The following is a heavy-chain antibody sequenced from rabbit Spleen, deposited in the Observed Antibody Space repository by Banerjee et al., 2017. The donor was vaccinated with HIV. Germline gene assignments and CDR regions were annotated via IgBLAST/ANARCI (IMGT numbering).Heavy chain of an antibody. CDR3: ARDLVAVIGWNFNL. D-gene: IGHD1-1*01. Sequence: QSLEESGGDLVKPGASLTLTCTASGFSFSSYYMNWVRQAPGKGLEWIGYIDPVFGITYYASWVDGRFTISKTSSTTVTLQMTSLTAADTATYFCARDLVAVIGWNFNLWGPGTLVTVS. V-gene: IGHV1S40*01. CDR1: GFSFSSYY. CDR2: IDPVFGIT. J-gene: IGHJ4*01.